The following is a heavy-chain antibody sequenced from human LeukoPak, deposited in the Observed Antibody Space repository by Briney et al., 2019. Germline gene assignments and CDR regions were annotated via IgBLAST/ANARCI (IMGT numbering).Heavy chain of an antibody. CDR2: IKQDGSEK. V-gene: IGHV3-7*01. CDR3: ARELGLLNYYDSSGPSQGY. CDR1: GFTFSSYW. D-gene: IGHD3-22*01. Sequence: PGGSLRLSCAASGFTFSSYWMSWVRQAPGKGLEWVANIKQDGSEKYYVDSVKGRFTISRDNAKNSLYLQMNSLRAEDTAVYYCARELGLLNYYDSSGPSQGYWGQGTLVTVSS. J-gene: IGHJ4*02.